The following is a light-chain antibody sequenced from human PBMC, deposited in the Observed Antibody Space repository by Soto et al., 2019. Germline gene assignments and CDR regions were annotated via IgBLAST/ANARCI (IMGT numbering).Light chain of an antibody. J-gene: IGKJ1*01. CDR3: QQSYSNPWT. V-gene: IGKV1-39*01. CDR1: QSISTY. CDR2: GAS. Sequence: DIQMTQSPSSLSASVGDRVTITCRASQSISTYLNWYLQKPGKAPKALIFGASSLKSGVPSRFSGSGSGTDFTLTISSLQPEDFATYFCQQSYSNPWTFGQGTNVDIK.